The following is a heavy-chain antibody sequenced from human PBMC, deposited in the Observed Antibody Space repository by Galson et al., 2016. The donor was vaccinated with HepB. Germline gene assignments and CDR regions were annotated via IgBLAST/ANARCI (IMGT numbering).Heavy chain of an antibody. D-gene: IGHD6-19*01. J-gene: IGHJ3*02. CDR3: ARGLDHGFDI. Sequence: SLRLSCAASGFTFSNSWMRWVRRTPGKGLEWMANIKEDGSQKYYLDSVKGRFIISRDNAKNSLYLQMNSLRAEDTAVYYCARGLDHGFDIWGQGTMVTVSS. CDR1: GFTFSNSW. V-gene: IGHV3-7*04. CDR2: IKEDGSQK.